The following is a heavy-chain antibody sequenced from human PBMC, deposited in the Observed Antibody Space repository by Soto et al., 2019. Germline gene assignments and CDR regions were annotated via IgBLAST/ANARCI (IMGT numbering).Heavy chain of an antibody. CDR3: ATPPGYGPVEAFDI. J-gene: IGHJ3*02. CDR1: GFTFSSYW. V-gene: IGHV3-7*05. Sequence: GGSLRLSCAASGFTFSSYWMSWVRQAPGKGLEWVANIKQDGSEKYYVDSVKGRFTISRDNAKNSLYLQMNSLRAEDTAVYYCATPPGYGPVEAFDIWGQGTMVTVSS. CDR2: IKQDGSEK. D-gene: IGHD3-10*01.